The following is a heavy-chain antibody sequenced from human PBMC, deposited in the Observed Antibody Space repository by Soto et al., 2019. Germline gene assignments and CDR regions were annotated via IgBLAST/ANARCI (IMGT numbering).Heavy chain of an antibody. CDR2: ISWNSGSI. V-gene: IGHV3-9*01. J-gene: IGHJ4*02. Sequence: EVQLVESGGGSVQPGRSLRLSCVASGFTFESYAMHWVRQVPGKGLEWVSGISWNSGSIGYEDSVKGRFTISRDNAQNSLYLEMNSLRVEDTAFYYCVKDIHEQWLVSHFEYWGQGALVTVSS. CDR1: GFTFESYA. CDR3: VKDIHEQWLVSHFEY. D-gene: IGHD6-19*01.